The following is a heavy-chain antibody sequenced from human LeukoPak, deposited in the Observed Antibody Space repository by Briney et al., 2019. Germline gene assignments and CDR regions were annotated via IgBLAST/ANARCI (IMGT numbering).Heavy chain of an antibody. CDR1: GFTFSSYA. CDR3: AKGRGYSGYDFFDY. CDR2: ISASGGST. D-gene: IGHD5-12*01. Sequence: PGGSVRLSCAASGFTFSSYAMSWVRQAPGKGLEWVSAISASGGSTFYADSVKGRFTISRDNSQNTLYLQMNSLRAEDTALYYCAKGRGYSGYDFFDYWGQGTLVTVPS. J-gene: IGHJ4*02. V-gene: IGHV3-23*01.